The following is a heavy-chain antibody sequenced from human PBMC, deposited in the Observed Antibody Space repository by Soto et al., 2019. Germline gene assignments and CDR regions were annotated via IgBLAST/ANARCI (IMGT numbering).Heavy chain of an antibody. Sequence: GGSLRLSCAASGFTFSSYWMSWVRQAPGKGLEWVANIKQDGSEKYYVDSVKGRFTISRDNAKNSLYLQMNSLRAEDTAVYYCARVGDGDLYYYYMDVWGKGTTVTVSS. CDR1: GFTFSSYW. J-gene: IGHJ6*03. D-gene: IGHD4-17*01. V-gene: IGHV3-7*01. CDR3: ARVGDGDLYYYYMDV. CDR2: IKQDGSEK.